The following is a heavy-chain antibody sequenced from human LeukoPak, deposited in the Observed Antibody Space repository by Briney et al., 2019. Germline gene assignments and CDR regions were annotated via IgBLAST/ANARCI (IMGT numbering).Heavy chain of an antibody. Sequence: PSETLSLTCTVSGYSITSGYYWGWIRQPPGKGLEYIGSIYHSGNAYYNPSLKSRVAISVDTSKNQFSLQLSSVTAAVTAEYYCACLPIVGSWTYSNWYFDLWGRGTLVTVSS. J-gene: IGHJ2*01. CDR2: IYHSGNA. CDR1: GYSITSGYY. V-gene: IGHV4-38-2*02. D-gene: IGHD2-21*01. CDR3: ACLPIVGSWTYSNWYFDL.